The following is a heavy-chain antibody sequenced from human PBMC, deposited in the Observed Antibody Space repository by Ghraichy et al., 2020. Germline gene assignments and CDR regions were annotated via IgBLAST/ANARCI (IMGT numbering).Heavy chain of an antibody. CDR3: ERASFSGGSCSAYFDC. V-gene: IGHV3-53*01. Sequence: VSIIYSGGSTYYADSVKGRFTISRDNSKNTLYLQMNSLRAEHTAVYYCERASFSGGSCSAYFDCCG. D-gene: IGHD2-15*01. J-gene: IGHJ4*01. CDR2: IYSGGST.